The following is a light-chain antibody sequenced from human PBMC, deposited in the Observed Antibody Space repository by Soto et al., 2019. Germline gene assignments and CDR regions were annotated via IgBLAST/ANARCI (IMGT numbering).Light chain of an antibody. J-gene: IGKJ4*01. CDR1: QDIGNY. CDR3: QQHDSLPLT. V-gene: IGKV1-33*01. Sequence: DIQMTQSPSSLSASVGDRVTVTCRASQDIGNYLCWYQQRLGKAPKRLIYDASYLEAGVPSRFSGRGSGTDFTFTISSLQPEDFATYYCQQHDSLPLTFGGGTKVDIK. CDR2: DAS.